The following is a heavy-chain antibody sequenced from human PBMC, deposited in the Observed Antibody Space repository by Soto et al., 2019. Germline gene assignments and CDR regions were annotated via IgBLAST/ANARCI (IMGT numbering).Heavy chain of an antibody. CDR3: TRSLVGATDFDY. D-gene: IGHD1-26*01. CDR2: IRSKAYGGTT. CDR1: GFTFGDYA. V-gene: IGHV3-49*04. Sequence: LRLSCTASGFTFGDYAMSWVRQAPGKGLEWVGFIRSKAYGGTTEYAASVKGRFTISRDDSKSIAYLQMNSLKTEDTAVYYCTRSLVGATDFDYWGQGTLVTVSS. J-gene: IGHJ4*02.